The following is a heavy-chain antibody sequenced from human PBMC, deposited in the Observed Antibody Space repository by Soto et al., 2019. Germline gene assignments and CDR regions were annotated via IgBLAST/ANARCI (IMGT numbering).Heavy chain of an antibody. CDR3: LSARFDH. J-gene: IGHJ4*02. D-gene: IGHD6-19*01. CDR1: GGSLNSNY. V-gene: IGHV4-34*01. CDR2: INHRGST. Sequence: TSETLSLTCAVYGGSLNSNYWTWVRQPPGKGLEWIGEINHRGSTNYNASLESLFTITVDTSKNQFSLNLNSVTAADTAVYYCLSARFDHWGQGTLVTVSS.